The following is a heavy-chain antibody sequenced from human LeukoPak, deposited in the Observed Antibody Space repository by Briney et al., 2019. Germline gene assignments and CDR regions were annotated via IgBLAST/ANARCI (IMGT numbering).Heavy chain of an antibody. CDR1: GFTFSSYW. CDR2: IKQDGSEK. J-gene: IGHJ4*02. D-gene: IGHD6-19*01. Sequence: HPGGSLRLSCAASGFTFSSYWMSWVRQAPGKGLEWVANIKQDGSEKYYADSVKGRFTISRDNAKNSLYLQMNSLRAEDTAVYYCARDIPIAVAGSPGDYWGQGTLVTVSS. V-gene: IGHV3-7*01. CDR3: ARDIPIAVAGSPGDY.